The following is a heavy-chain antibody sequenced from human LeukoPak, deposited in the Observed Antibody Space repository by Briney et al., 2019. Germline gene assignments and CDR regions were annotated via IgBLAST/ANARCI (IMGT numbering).Heavy chain of an antibody. D-gene: IGHD6-25*01. J-gene: IGHJ4*02. CDR3: ARGPGYLDY. V-gene: IGHV3-30*04. CDR2: ISYDGSNK. CDR1: GFTFSSYA. Sequence: GGSLRLSCAASGFTFSSYAMHWVRQAPGKGLEWVAVISYDGSNKYYADSVKGRFTFSRDNSKNTLYLQMNSLRAEDTAVYYCARGPGYLDYWGQGTLVTVSS.